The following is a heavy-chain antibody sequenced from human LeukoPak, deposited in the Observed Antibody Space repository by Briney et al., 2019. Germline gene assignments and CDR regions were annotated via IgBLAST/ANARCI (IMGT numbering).Heavy chain of an antibody. D-gene: IGHD3-22*01. V-gene: IGHV4-34*01. Sequence: PSETLSLTCAVYGGSFSGYYWSCIRQPPGKGLEWIGEINHSGSTNYNPSLKSRVTISVDTSKNQFSLKLSSVTAADTAVYYCARVRGTYYYDSSGPSPYYFDYWGQGTLVTVSS. CDR3: ARVRGTYYYDSSGPSPYYFDY. CDR1: GGSFSGYY. CDR2: INHSGST. J-gene: IGHJ4*02.